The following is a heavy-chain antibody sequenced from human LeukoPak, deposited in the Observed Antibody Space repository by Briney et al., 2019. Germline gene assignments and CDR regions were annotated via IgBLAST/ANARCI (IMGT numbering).Heavy chain of an antibody. D-gene: IGHD2-2*01. CDR3: ARLILGYCISTSCYDNYYMDV. V-gene: IGHV4-4*09. CDR1: GGSISGYY. CDR2: IYSSGST. Sequence: PSETLSLTCTVSGGSISGYYWSWIRQPPGKGLEWIGYIYSSGSTDYNPSLESRVTISVGTSKNQFSLKVSSVTAADTAVYYCARLILGYCISTSCYDNYYMDVWGKGTTVTVPS. J-gene: IGHJ6*03.